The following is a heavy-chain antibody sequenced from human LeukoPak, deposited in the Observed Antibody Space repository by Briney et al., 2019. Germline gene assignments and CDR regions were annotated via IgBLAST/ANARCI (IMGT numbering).Heavy chain of an antibody. Sequence: GASVKVSCKASGGTFSSYAISWVRQAPGQGLEWMGRIIPILGIADYAQKFQGRVTITADKSTSTAYMELSSLRSEDTAVHYCARERWFGELPMYYYYGMDVWGQGTTVTVSS. CDR1: GGTFSSYA. V-gene: IGHV1-69*04. J-gene: IGHJ6*02. D-gene: IGHD3-10*01. CDR3: ARERWFGELPMYYYYGMDV. CDR2: IIPILGIA.